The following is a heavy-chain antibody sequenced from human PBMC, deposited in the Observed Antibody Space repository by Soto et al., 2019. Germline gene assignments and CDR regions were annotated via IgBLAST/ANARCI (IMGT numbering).Heavy chain of an antibody. D-gene: IGHD3-3*02. V-gene: IGHV3-21*01. J-gene: IGHJ3*02. CDR3: ARDLADNDAFDI. CDR2: ISSSSSYI. Sequence: EVQLVESGGGLVKPGGSLRLSCAASGFTFSSYSMNWVRQAPGKGLEWVSSISSSSSYIYYADSVKGRFTISRDNAKNSLYLQMNSLRAEDTAVYYCARDLADNDAFDIWGQGTMVTVSS. CDR1: GFTFSSYS.